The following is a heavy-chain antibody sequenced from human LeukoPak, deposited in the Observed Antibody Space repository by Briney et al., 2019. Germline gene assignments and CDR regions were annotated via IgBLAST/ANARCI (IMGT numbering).Heavy chain of an antibody. CDR3: AKAKSGLYCSGGSCPNDY. CDR1: GFTFSSYA. J-gene: IGHJ4*02. Sequence: PGGSLRLSCAASGFTFSSYAMSWVRQAPGKGLEWVSAISGSGGSTYYADSVKGRFTISRDNSKNTLYLQMNSLRAEDTAVYYCAKAKSGLYCSGGSCPNDYWGQGTLVTVSS. D-gene: IGHD2-15*01. V-gene: IGHV3-23*01. CDR2: ISGSGGST.